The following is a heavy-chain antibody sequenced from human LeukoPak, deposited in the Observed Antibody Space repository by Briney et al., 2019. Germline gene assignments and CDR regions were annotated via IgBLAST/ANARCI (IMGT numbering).Heavy chain of an antibody. CDR2: INHSGST. J-gene: IGHJ4*02. V-gene: IGHV4-34*01. D-gene: IGHD6-19*01. CDR3: ARARVAVAKYYFDY. CDR1: GGSFSGYY. Sequence: PSEPLSLTCAVYGGSFSGYYWSWIRQPPGKGLEWIGEINHSGSTNYNPSLKSRVTISVDTSKNQFSLKLSSVTAADTAVYYCARARVAVAKYYFDYWGQGTLVTVSS.